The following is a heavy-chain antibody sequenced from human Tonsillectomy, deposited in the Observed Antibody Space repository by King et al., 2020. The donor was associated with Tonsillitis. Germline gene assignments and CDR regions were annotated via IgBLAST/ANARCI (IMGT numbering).Heavy chain of an antibody. D-gene: IGHD6-19*01. CDR1: GFIFNDYG. CDR2: IRYDGTNR. J-gene: IGHJ4*02. V-gene: IGHV3-30*02. CDR3: ATAGYASGWIFDS. Sequence: VQLVESGGGVVQPGGSLRLSCAASGFIFNDYGMHWLRQAPGKGLEWVSYIRYDGTNRYFADSVEGRFTISRDNSKNTLFLQMNSLRSEETAVYYCATAGYASGWIFDSWGQGTLVTVSS.